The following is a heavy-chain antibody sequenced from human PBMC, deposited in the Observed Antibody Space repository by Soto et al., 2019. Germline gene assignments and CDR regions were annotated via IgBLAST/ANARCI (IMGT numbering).Heavy chain of an antibody. D-gene: IGHD2-2*01. CDR3: ARGESYQLLSTYYYYGMDV. V-gene: IGHV1-8*01. CDR2: MNPNSGNT. Sequence: ASVKVSCKASGYTFTSYDINWVRQATGQGLEWMGWMNPNSGNTGYAQKLQGRVTMTRNTSISTAYMELSSLRSEDTAVYYCARGESYQLLSTYYYYGMDVWGQGTTVTVSS. J-gene: IGHJ6*02. CDR1: GYTFTSYD.